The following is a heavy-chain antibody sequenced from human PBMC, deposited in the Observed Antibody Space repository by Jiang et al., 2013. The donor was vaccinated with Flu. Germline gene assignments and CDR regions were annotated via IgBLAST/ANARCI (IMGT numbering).Heavy chain of an antibody. D-gene: IGHD1-1*01. CDR2: FNPGEITKYGGETT. CDR3: ARGPPQWNAWHFDL. J-gene: IGHJ2*01. CDR1: GDSFRNGVYF. V-gene: IGHV4-61*02. Sequence: PGLVNPSQTLSLTCTVSGDSFRNGVYFWNWIRQSAGKGLEWIGRFNPGEITKYGGETTNYNPSFKGRVSMSLDVFKRQIYLKMRSVTAADTAVYFCARGPPQWNAWHFDLWGRGTQVTVSS.